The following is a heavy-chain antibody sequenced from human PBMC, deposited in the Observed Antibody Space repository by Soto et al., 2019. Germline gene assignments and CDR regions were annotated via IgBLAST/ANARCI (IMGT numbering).Heavy chain of an antibody. CDR3: AKPGLSSGYYYGMDV. CDR1: GFTFSSYA. J-gene: IGHJ6*02. V-gene: IGHV3-23*01. Sequence: PGGSLRLSCAASGFTFSSYAMSWVRQAPGKGLEWVSAISGSGGSTYYADSVKGRFTISRDNSKNTLYLQMNSLRAEDTAVYYCAKPGLSSGYYYGMDVWGQGTTVTVSS. CDR2: ISGSGGST. D-gene: IGHD3-22*01.